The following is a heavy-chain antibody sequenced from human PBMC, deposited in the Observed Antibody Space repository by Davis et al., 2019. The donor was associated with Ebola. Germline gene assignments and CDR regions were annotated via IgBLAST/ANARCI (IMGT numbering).Heavy chain of an antibody. J-gene: IGHJ4*02. Sequence: MPSETLSLTCAVYGGSFSGYYWSWIRQSPGKGLEWIGEINHSGNTKYNPSLNSRVTISVDTSKNQFSLKLSSVTAADTAVYYCARRTVYGDYEDYWGQGTLVTVSS. CDR1: GGSFSGYY. V-gene: IGHV4-34*01. CDR3: ARRTVYGDYEDY. CDR2: INHSGNT. D-gene: IGHD4-17*01.